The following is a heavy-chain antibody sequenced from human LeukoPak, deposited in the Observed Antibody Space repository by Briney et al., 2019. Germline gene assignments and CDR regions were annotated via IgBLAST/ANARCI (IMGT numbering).Heavy chain of an antibody. Sequence: ASVKVSCKASGYIFSDYWIHWVRQAPGRGLECLGWIDPASGITNPPQKFQGRITVTRDTSASTVYMDLTGLTTDDTALYYCARVGAPGGLRPYHYYYWGQGTLVTVSS. V-gene: IGHV1-2*02. J-gene: IGHJ4*02. CDR3: ARVGAPGGLRPYHYYY. CDR2: IDPASGIT. D-gene: IGHD3-16*01. CDR1: GYIFSDYW.